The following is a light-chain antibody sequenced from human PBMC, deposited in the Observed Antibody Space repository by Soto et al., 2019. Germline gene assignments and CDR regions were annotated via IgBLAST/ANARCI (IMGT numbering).Light chain of an antibody. CDR1: QILLTSDGNTY. Sequence: DVVMIQSPLSLPVSLGQPASISCRSSQILLTSDGNTYLNWFQQRPGQSQRRLIYKVSNRDSEVPYRFSGSGSGTDFTLKISRVEAEDVGVDYCMQGTHWPWTCGQGTKVEI. V-gene: IGKV2-30*01. J-gene: IGKJ1*01. CDR2: KVS. CDR3: MQGTHWPWT.